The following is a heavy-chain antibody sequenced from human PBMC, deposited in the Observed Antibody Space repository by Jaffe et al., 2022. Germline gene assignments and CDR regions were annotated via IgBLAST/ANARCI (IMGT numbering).Heavy chain of an antibody. CDR3: ARGSIAVAASSGGYFQH. CDR2: IKQDGSEK. Sequence: EVQLVESGGGLVQPGGSLRLSCAASGLTFSSYWMSWVRQAPGKGLEWVANIKQDGSEKYYVDSVKGRFTISRDNAKNSLYLQMNSLRAEDTAVYYCARGSIAVAASSGGYFQHWGQGTLVTVSS. J-gene: IGHJ1*01. V-gene: IGHV3-7*01. CDR1: GLTFSSYW. D-gene: IGHD6-19*01.